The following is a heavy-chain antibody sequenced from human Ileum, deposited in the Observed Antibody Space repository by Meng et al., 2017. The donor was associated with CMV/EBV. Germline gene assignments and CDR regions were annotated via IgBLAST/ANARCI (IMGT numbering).Heavy chain of an antibody. CDR2: INTGGAT. D-gene: IGHD4-17*01. CDR3: AKGEGGSYGYFFHY. J-gene: IGHJ4*02. V-gene: IGHV3-23*01. Sequence: GGSLRLSCAASGFTFSTSAMNWGRQAPGKGLEWVSGINTGGATYYAGSVMGRFIISRDNSQNTLYLQMNSLRAEDTAVYYCAKGEGGSYGYFFHYWGQGTLVTVSS. CDR1: GFTFSTSA.